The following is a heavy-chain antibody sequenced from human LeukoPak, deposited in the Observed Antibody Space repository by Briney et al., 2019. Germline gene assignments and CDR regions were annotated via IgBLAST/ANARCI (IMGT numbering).Heavy chain of an antibody. Sequence: PGGSLRLSCAASGFTFSGSAMHWFRQASGKGLEWVGRIRSKANSYATAYAASVKGRFTISRDDSKNTAYLQMNSPKTEDTAVYYCTAHYYDFWSGPLFLDYWGQGTLVTVSS. CDR2: IRSKANSYAT. D-gene: IGHD3-3*01. J-gene: IGHJ4*02. CDR1: GFTFSGSA. CDR3: TAHYYDFWSGPLFLDY. V-gene: IGHV3-73*01.